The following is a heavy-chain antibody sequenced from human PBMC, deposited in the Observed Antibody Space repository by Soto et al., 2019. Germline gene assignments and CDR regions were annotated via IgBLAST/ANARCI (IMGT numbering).Heavy chain of an antibody. CDR2: ISSTANYI. CDR1: GFTFTRYS. Sequence: LRLSCAASGFTFTRYSMNWVRQAPGKGLEWVSSISSTANYIYYGDSMKGRFTISRDNAKNSLYLEMNSLRAEDTAVYYCARESEDLTSNFDYWGQGTLVTVSS. V-gene: IGHV3-21*06. J-gene: IGHJ4*02. CDR3: ARESEDLTSNFDY.